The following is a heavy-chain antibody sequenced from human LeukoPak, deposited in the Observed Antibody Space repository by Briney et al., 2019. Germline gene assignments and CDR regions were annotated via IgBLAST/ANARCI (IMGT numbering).Heavy chain of an antibody. V-gene: IGHV4-34*01. Sequence: KASETLSLTCAVYGGSFSGYCWSWIRQPPGKGLEWIGYIYHSGSTYYNPSLKSRVTISVDRSKNQFSLKLSSVTAADTAVYYCARVGIDYGDYVSRYNWFDPWGQGTLVTVSS. CDR2: IYHSGST. CDR3: ARVGIDYGDYVSRYNWFDP. J-gene: IGHJ5*02. CDR1: GGSFSGYC. D-gene: IGHD4-17*01.